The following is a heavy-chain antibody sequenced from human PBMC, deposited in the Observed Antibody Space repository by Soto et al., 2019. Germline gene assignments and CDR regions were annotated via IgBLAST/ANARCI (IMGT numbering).Heavy chain of an antibody. CDR3: ARFAVGHSGDPEGY. V-gene: IGHV1-69*02. J-gene: IGHJ4*02. Sequence: QVQLVQSGAEVKKPGSSVKVSCKASGGTFSSYTISWVRQAPGQGLEWMGRIIPILGIANYAQKFQGRVTITADKSTSTAYMELSSLRSEDTAVYYCARFAVGHSGDPEGYWGQGTLVTVSS. CDR2: IIPILGIA. CDR1: GGTFSSYT. D-gene: IGHD1-26*01.